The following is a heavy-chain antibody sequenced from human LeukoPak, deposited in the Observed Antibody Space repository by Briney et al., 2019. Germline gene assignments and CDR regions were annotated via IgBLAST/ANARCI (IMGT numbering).Heavy chain of an antibody. CDR3: ARDPGYSYGYVGFDY. Sequence: GGSLRLSCAASGFTFSSYSMNWVRQAPGKGLEWVSYVSSSSSTIYYADSVKGRFTISRDNAKNSLYLQMNSLRAEDTAVYYCARDPGYSYGYVGFDYWGQGTLVTVSS. CDR2: VSSSSSTI. D-gene: IGHD5-18*01. CDR1: GFTFSSYS. V-gene: IGHV3-48*01. J-gene: IGHJ4*02.